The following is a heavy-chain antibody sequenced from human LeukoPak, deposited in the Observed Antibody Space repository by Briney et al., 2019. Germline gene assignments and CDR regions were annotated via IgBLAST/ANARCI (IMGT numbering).Heavy chain of an antibody. CDR2: ISYDGSNK. CDR1: GFTFSSYA. CDR3: ATPIVGATVFDY. J-gene: IGHJ4*02. V-gene: IGHV3-30*03. D-gene: IGHD1-26*01. Sequence: GGSLRLSCAASGFTFSSYAMHWVRQAPGKGLEWVAFISYDGSNKYYADSVKGRFTISRDNSKNTLYLQMNSLRAEDTAVYYCATPIVGATVFDYWGQGTLVTVSS.